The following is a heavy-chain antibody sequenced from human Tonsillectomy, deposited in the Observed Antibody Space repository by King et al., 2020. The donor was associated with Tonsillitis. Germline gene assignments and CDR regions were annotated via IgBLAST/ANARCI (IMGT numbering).Heavy chain of an antibody. D-gene: IGHD1-26*01. CDR3: ARVSGSYGGGFDS. J-gene: IGHJ4*02. V-gene: IGHV4-34*01. CDR1: GGPFSDYY. Sequence: VQLQQWGAGLLKPSDTLSLTCAVYGGPFSDYYWSWIRQPPGKGLEWVGQINHRGNTNYNPSLKSRVTMSVDTSKNQVSVRLSSVTAADTAVYYCARVSGSYGGGFDSWGQGTLVTVSS. CDR2: INHRGNT.